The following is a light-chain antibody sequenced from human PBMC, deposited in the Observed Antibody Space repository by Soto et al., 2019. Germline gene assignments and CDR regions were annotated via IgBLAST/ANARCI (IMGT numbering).Light chain of an antibody. Sequence: QSVLTQPASVSGSPGQSITISCTGTSSDVGAYDYVSWYQQHPGKAPKYLIYEVSNRPSGISDRFSGSKSGTTASLTISALQAEDEADYYCSSYTTTAPYVFGTGTKLPVL. CDR2: EVS. V-gene: IGLV2-14*01. J-gene: IGLJ1*01. CDR1: SSDVGAYDY. CDR3: SSYTTTAPYV.